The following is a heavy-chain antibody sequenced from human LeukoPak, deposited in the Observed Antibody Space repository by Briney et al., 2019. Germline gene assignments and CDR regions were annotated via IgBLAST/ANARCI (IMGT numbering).Heavy chain of an antibody. CDR2: ISSGGSTI. CDR3: ARDVWFDP. J-gene: IGHJ5*02. CDR1: GFTFSSYG. V-gene: IGHV3-48*04. Sequence: PGRSLRLSCAASGFTFSSYGMNWVRQPPGKGLEWVSYISSGGSTIYYADSVKGRFTVSRDNAKNSLYLQMNSLRAEDTALYYCARDVWFDPWGQGTLVTVSS.